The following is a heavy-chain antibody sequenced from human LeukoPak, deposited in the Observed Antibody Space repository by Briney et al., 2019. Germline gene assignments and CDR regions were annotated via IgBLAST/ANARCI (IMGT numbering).Heavy chain of an antibody. CDR1: GYNFTSYW. CDR3: ARPPSGYGKGFDI. V-gene: IGHV5-51*01. D-gene: IGHD5-12*01. CDR2: IYPGDSDT. J-gene: IGHJ3*02. Sequence: GESLKISCQGSGYNFTSYWIAWVRQMPGKGLEWMGIIYPGDSDTGYSPSFQGQVTISADKSISTAYLQWSALKASDTAMYYCARPPSGYGKGFDIWGQGTMVTVSS.